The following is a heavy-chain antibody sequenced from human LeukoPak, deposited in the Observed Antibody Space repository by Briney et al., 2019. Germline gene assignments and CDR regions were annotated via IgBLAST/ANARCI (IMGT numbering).Heavy chain of an antibody. J-gene: IGHJ4*02. CDR1: GGSIGSYY. CDR3: ARDVIAVAGSVY. CDR2: IYYSGST. D-gene: IGHD6-19*01. Sequence: SETLSLTCIVSGGSIGSYYWSWIRQPPGKGLEWIGHIYYSGSTDYNPSLRSRVTISVDTSKNQFSLRLSSVTAADTAVYYCARDVIAVAGSVYWGQGTLVTVSS. V-gene: IGHV4-59*01.